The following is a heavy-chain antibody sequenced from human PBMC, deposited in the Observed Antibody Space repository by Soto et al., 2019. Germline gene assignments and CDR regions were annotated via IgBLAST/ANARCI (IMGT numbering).Heavy chain of an antibody. CDR1: GFTFSSYG. D-gene: IGHD2-2*03. CDR2: ISKTGTTT. V-gene: IGHV3-48*02. Sequence: EVQLVESGGDLVQPGGSLRLSCVASGFTFSSYGMNWVRQGPVKGLEWLSSISKTGTTTYYADSVRGRFTISRDNAKNSLYLQMNSLRDEDVAVYYCARDGYCVSPTCSFLPDVWGQGTTVTVSS. J-gene: IGHJ6*02. CDR3: ARDGYCVSPTCSFLPDV.